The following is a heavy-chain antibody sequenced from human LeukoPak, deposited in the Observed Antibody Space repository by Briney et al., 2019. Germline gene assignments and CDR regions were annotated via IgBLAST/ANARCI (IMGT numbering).Heavy chain of an antibody. D-gene: IGHD2-21*02. CDR2: VHYSGAT. CDR1: GGSITSYY. Sequence: SETLSLTCTVSGGSITSYYWSWIRQPPGKGLEWIGYVHYSGATNYNSTLKSRVAITVDTSKNQVYLNLRSVTSADTAVYFCARGDPETARRRYFYVWGRGTLVTVSS. V-gene: IGHV4-59*08. J-gene: IGHJ2*01. CDR3: ARGDPETARRRYFYV.